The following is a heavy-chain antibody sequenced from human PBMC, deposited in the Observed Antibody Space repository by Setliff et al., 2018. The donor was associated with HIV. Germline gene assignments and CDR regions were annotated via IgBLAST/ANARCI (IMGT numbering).Heavy chain of an antibody. CDR2: ISAYSGNT. CDR1: GYTFTSYG. D-gene: IGHD3-3*01. V-gene: IGHV1-18*01. J-gene: IGHJ3*02. CDR3: ARVAWYYSFWSGLGDAFDI. Sequence: ASEKVSCKASGYTFTSYGISWVRQAPGQGLEWMGWISAYSGNTNYAQKLQGRVTMTTDTSTSTAYMEPRSLRSDDTAVYYCARVAWYYSFWSGLGDAFDIWGQGTMVTVSS.